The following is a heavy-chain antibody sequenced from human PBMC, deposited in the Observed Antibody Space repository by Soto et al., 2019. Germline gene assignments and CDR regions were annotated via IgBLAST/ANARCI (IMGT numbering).Heavy chain of an antibody. V-gene: IGHV3-33*01. CDR1: GFTFSDYG. CDR2: IWYDGSNK. Sequence: QVQLVESGGGVVQPGRSLRLSCAASGFTFSDYGMHWVRQAPDKGLEWVADIWYDGSNKYYVDSVKGRFTISRDNSKNTLYLQMNKLRADDTAVYYCAREGAGGNSGGGGMDVWGQGTTVTVSS. CDR3: AREGAGGNSGGGGMDV. J-gene: IGHJ6*02. D-gene: IGHD2-21*01.